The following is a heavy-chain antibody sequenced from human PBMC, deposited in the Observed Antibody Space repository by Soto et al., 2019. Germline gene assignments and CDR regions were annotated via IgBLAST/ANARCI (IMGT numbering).Heavy chain of an antibody. D-gene: IGHD6-13*01. CDR1: GFTFSSYA. CDR2: ISYDGSNK. CDR3: ARDWGGIAAAGTVLIDP. V-gene: IGHV3-30-3*01. J-gene: IGHJ5*02. Sequence: PGGSLRLSCAASGFTFSSYAMHWVRQAPGKGLEWVAVISYDGSNKYYADSVKGRFTISRDNSKNTLYLQMNSLRAEDTAVYYCARDWGGIAAAGTVLIDPWGQGTTVTVSS.